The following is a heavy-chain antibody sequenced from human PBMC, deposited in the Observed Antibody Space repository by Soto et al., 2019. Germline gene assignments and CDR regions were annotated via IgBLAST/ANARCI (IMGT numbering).Heavy chain of an antibody. Sequence: SETLSLTCTVSGATISVYYWSLIRQPPGEGLEWIGYIYYSGSTSYNPSLKSRVTISLDMSKNQFSLKLSSVTAADTAVYYCATVETTETNDGGSVTGMDVWGQGTTVTVSS. D-gene: IGHD4-17*01. CDR3: ATVETTETNDGGSVTGMDV. CDR1: GATISVYY. CDR2: IYYSGST. V-gene: IGHV4-59*01. J-gene: IGHJ6*02.